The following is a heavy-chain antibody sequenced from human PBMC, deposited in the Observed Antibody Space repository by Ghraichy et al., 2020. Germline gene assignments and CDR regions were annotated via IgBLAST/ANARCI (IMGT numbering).Heavy chain of an antibody. CDR1: GFIFSNYA. J-gene: IGHJ4*02. CDR2: ISSNGGST. CDR3: VKDLWGYYYDSSGNPLWYFDY. Sequence: GGSLRLSCSASGFIFSNYAMHWVRQAPGKGLEYVSAISSNGGSTYYADSVKGRFTISRDDSKNTLYLQMSSLRTEDTAVYYCVKDLWGYYYDSSGNPLWYFDYWGQGTLVTVSS. D-gene: IGHD3-22*01. V-gene: IGHV3-64D*06.